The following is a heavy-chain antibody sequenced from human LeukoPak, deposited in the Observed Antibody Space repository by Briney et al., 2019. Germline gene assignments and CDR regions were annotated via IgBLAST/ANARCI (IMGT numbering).Heavy chain of an antibody. D-gene: IGHD3-16*01. CDR2: ISASGDVT. Sequence: GGSLRLSCEASRFSFSAYPMGWVRRAPGKGLEWVSGISASGDVTFHADPLKGRFTISRDNSKNTLYLQMNSLRAEDTAVYYCAKGRYTNYDWVTNFGDYWGQGILVTVSS. CDR3: AKGRYTNYDWVTNFGDY. CDR1: RFSFSAYP. J-gene: IGHJ4*02. V-gene: IGHV3-23*01.